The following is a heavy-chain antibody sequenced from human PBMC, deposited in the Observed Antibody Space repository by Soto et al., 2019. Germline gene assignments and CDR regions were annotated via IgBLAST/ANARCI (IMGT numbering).Heavy chain of an antibody. CDR3: GKGRHLLGYFNYHMHL. J-gene: IGHJ6*03. CDR2: ISAYNGDT. Sequence: QVQLLQSGAEVKKPGASVKVSCKASGYTFTNYGITWVRQAPGQGLEWMGWISAYNGDTHYTQRLQGRVTMTTDTSTSTLYVGRGALRSDHPPVYYWGKGRHLLGYFNYHMHLGGKGPPVT. V-gene: IGHV1-18*01. CDR1: GYTFTNYG.